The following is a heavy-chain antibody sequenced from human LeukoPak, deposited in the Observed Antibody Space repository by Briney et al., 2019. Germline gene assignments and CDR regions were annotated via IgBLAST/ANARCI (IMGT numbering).Heavy chain of an antibody. D-gene: IGHD3-9*01. CDR1: GFTFTGYY. CDR2: INPNSGGT. J-gene: IGHJ4*02. CDR3: ARRKYDILTGYYEPVDY. V-gene: IGHV1-2*04. Sequence: ASVKVSCKASGFTFTGYYMHWVRQAPGQGLEWMGWINPNSGGTNYAQKFQGWVTMTRDTSISTAYMELSRLRSDDTGVYYCARRKYDILTGYYEPVDYWGQGTLVTVSS.